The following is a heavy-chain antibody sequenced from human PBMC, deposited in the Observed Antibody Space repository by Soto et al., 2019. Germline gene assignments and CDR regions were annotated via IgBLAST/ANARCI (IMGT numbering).Heavy chain of an antibody. CDR2: ISYDGSNK. CDR3: VCSGSPWTDFDY. J-gene: IGHJ4*02. D-gene: IGHD3-10*02. Sequence: PGGSLRLSCAASGFTFSSYGMHWVRQTPGKGLEWVAVISYDGSNKYYADSVKGRFTISRDDSKNTLYLQMNSLRAEDTAVYYCVCSGSPWTDFDYWGQGTLVAVSS. V-gene: IGHV3-30*03. CDR1: GFTFSSYG.